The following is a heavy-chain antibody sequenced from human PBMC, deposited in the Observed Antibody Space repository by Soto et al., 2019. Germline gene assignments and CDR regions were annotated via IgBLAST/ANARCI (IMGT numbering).Heavy chain of an antibody. CDR3: ARHARTYYFNAMDG. D-gene: IGHD6-6*01. CDR2: VIPILGTT. V-gene: IGHV1-69*12. CDR1: GGTFSTYA. J-gene: IGHJ6*02. Sequence: QVQLVQSGAEVKKPGSSVKVSCKASGGTFSTYAISWVRQAPGQGLEWMGGVIPILGTTSNAQKFQGRVTITAGDSTGTAYMDLASLRSDVTAVNFCARHARTYYFNAMDGWGHGTKVTVSS.